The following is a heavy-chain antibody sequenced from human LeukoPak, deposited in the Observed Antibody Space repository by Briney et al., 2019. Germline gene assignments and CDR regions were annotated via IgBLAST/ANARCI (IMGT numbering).Heavy chain of an antibody. CDR2: FYDTRSP. D-gene: IGHD3-10*01. CDR3: ARGRGSLTY. CDR1: GGSINLYY. J-gene: IGHJ4*02. Sequence: PSETLSLTCTVSGGSINLYYWSWLRQPPGKGLEWIGYFYDTRSPKYNPSLERRVTISVDMSRKQFSLNISSVTTADTAVYYCARGRGSLTYWGQGTLATVSS. V-gene: IGHV4-59*01.